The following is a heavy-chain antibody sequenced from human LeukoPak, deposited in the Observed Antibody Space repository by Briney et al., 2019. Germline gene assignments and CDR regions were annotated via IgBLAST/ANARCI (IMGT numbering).Heavy chain of an antibody. CDR3: ARGSGSGWPLDR. J-gene: IGHJ5*02. V-gene: IGHV3-53*01. D-gene: IGHD6-19*01. CDR1: GVIVSRNF. Sequence: PGGSLRLSCAASGVIVSRNFMSWVRQAPGKGLQWAAIMYAGGTTDYSDSVRGRSHISRDSSNNTLSLQINSLRAEDTAVYYCARGSGSGWPLDRWGQGALVTVSS. CDR2: MYAGGTT.